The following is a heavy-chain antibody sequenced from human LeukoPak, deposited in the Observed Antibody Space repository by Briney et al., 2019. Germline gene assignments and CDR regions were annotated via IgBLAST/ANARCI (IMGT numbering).Heavy chain of an antibody. CDR3: ARDTIAVAGSRFDP. J-gene: IGHJ5*02. V-gene: IGHV7-4-1*02. CDR1: GYTFTSYA. CDR2: INTNTGNP. Sequence: ASVKVSCKASGYTFTSYAMNWVRQAPGQGLEWMGWINTNTGNPTYAQGFTGRFVFSLDTSVSTAYLQISSLKAEDTAVYYCARDTIAVAGSRFDPWGQGTLVTVSS. D-gene: IGHD6-19*01.